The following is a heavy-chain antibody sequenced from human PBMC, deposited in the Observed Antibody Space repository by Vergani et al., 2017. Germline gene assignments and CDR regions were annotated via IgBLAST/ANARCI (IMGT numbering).Heavy chain of an antibody. CDR1: GATFRSNT. CDR3: ARGVVTNYYDSSGYFDY. Sequence: QVQLVQSGAEVKKPGSSVKVSCKASGATFRSNTISWVRQVPGQGLEWMGRIIPIFGTANYAQKFQGRVTITADESTSTAYMELSSLRSEDTAVYYCARGVVTNYYDSSGYFDYWGQGTLVTVSS. V-gene: IGHV1-69*08. CDR2: IIPIFGTA. D-gene: IGHD3-22*01. J-gene: IGHJ4*02.